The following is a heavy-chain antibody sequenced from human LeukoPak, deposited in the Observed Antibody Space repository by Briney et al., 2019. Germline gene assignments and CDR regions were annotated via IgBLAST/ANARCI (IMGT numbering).Heavy chain of an antibody. V-gene: IGHV4-39*07. Sequence: SETLSLTCTVSGGSISSSSYYWGWIRQPPGKGLEWIGSIYYSGSTYYNPSLKSRVTISVDTSKNQFSLKLSSVTAADTAVYYCARDPPGDWYFDLWGRGTLVTVSS. CDR2: IYYSGST. CDR1: GGSISSSSYY. J-gene: IGHJ2*01. D-gene: IGHD7-27*01. CDR3: ARDPPGDWYFDL.